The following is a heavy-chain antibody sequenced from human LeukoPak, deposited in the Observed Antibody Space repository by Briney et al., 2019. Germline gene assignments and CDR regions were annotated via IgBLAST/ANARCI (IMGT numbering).Heavy chain of an antibody. V-gene: IGHV1-2*02. CDR3: ARGGIVATILTPNWYFDL. CDR2: INPNSGGT. Sequence: GASVKVSCKASGYTFTGYYMHWVRQAPGQGPEWMGWINPNSGGTNYAQKFQGRVTMTRDTSISTAYMELSRLRSDDTAVYYCARGGIVATILTPNWYFDLWGRGTLVTVSS. D-gene: IGHD5-12*01. CDR1: GYTFTGYY. J-gene: IGHJ2*01.